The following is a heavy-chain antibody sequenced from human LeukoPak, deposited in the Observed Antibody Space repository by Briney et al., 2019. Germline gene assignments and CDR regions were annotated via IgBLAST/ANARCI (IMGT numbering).Heavy chain of an antibody. D-gene: IGHD2-2*01. V-gene: IGHV4-31*03. J-gene: IGHJ6*03. CDR3: ARDAEEIVVVPAGQGNYYYYYMDV. CDR1: GGSISSGGYY. CDR2: IYYSGST. Sequence: SQTLSLTCTVSGGSISSGGYYWSWIRQHPGKGLEWIGYIYYSGSTYYNPSLKSRVTISVDTSKNQFSLKLSSVTAADTAVYYCARDAEEIVVVPAGQGNYYYYYMDVWGKGTTVTVSS.